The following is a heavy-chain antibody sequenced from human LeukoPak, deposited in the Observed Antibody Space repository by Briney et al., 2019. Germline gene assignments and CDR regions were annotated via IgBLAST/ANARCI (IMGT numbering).Heavy chain of an antibody. CDR1: GGTFSSYA. J-gene: IGHJ5*02. Sequence: ASVKVSCKASGGTFSSYAISWVRQAPGQGLEWMGGIIPIFGTANYAQKFQGRVTITADESTSTAYMELSSLRSEDTAVYYCARVHGGNSVEEIGGYWFDHWGQGTLVTVSS. D-gene: IGHD4-23*01. V-gene: IGHV1-69*13. CDR3: ARVHGGNSVEEIGGYWFDH. CDR2: IIPIFGTA.